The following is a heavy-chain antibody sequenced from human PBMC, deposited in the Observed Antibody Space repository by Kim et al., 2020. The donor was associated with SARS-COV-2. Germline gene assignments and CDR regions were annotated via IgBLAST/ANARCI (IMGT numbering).Heavy chain of an antibody. J-gene: IGHJ4*02. Sequence: GGSLRLSCVASGFSFSNYGMHWVRQSPGKGLEWVASIWNDGSHKYYADFVKGRFTISRDNFKNVLFLQVNSLRVEDTAVYYCARGYTDLDYWGQGTLLIVSS. CDR2: IWNDGSHK. CDR1: GFSFSNYG. D-gene: IGHD1-20*01. CDR3: ARGYTDLDY. V-gene: IGHV3-33*01.